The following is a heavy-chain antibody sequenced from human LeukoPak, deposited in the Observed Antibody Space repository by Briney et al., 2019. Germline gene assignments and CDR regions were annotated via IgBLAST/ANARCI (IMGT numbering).Heavy chain of an antibody. V-gene: IGHV3-48*03. CDR2: ISSSGRTI. D-gene: IGHD3-10*02. J-gene: IGHJ6*04. Sequence: GGPLRPSWPSSGFPFSSYEMDWVRQAPGKGRGWVSYISSSGRTIYYADSVKGRFTIYRKHPKNSLYMQIDSLRAGELSVYYCAELGITMIGGVWGKGTTVTISS. CDR1: GFPFSSYE. CDR3: AELGITMIGGV.